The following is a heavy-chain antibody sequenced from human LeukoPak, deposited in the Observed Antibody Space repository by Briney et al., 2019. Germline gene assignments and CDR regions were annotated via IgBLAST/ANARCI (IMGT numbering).Heavy chain of an antibody. Sequence: ASVKVSCKASGYTFTSYYIHWVRQAPGQGLEWMGGIIPIFGTANYAQKFQGRVTITADESTSTAYMELSSLRSEDTAVYYCATYRPKRSIAARRGDYYFDYWGQGTLVTVSS. CDR1: GYTFTSYY. CDR3: ATYRPKRSIAARRGDYYFDY. D-gene: IGHD6-6*01. J-gene: IGHJ4*02. CDR2: IIPIFGTA. V-gene: IGHV1-69*13.